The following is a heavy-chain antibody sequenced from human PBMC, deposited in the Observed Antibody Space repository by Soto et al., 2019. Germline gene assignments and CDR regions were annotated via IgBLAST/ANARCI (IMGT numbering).Heavy chain of an antibody. V-gene: IGHV4-59*12. CDR2: VSYSGST. Sequence: SETLSLTCSVSGGSINGYYWSWIRQPPGNGLEWIGYVSYSGSTNYNPSLKSRVTISVDTSKNQFSVKLSSVTAVDTAVYYCARRDIHCPIDYWGQGTLVTVSS. J-gene: IGHJ4*02. CDR1: GGSINGYY. D-gene: IGHD2-15*01. CDR3: ARRDIHCPIDY.